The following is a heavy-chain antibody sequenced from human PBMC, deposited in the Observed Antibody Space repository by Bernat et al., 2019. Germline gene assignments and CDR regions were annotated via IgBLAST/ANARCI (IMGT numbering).Heavy chain of an antibody. CDR1: GFTFSNAW. Sequence: EVQLVESGGGLVKPGGSLRLSCAASGFTFSNAWMNWVRQAPGKGLEWVGRIKSNTDGGTTDYAAPVKGRFTISRDDSKNTLYLQMNSLKTEDTAVYYCTTLLLQYESVDYWGQGTLVTVSS. J-gene: IGHJ4*02. CDR3: TTLLLQYESVDY. D-gene: IGHD4-11*01. CDR2: IKSNTDGGTT. V-gene: IGHV3-15*07.